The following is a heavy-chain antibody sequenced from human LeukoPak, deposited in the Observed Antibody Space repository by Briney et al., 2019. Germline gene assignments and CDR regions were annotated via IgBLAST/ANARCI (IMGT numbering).Heavy chain of an antibody. D-gene: IGHD1-26*01. V-gene: IGHV4-39*01. Sequence: SETLSLTCTVSGGSISRSNYYWGWIRQPPGKGLDWIGSIVYSGSTNYNPSLESRATISVDRSKNQFSLKLSSVTATDTAVYYCARYIVGSMSDYWGQGTLVTVSS. CDR1: GGSISRSNYY. J-gene: IGHJ4*02. CDR3: ARYIVGSMSDY. CDR2: IVYSGST.